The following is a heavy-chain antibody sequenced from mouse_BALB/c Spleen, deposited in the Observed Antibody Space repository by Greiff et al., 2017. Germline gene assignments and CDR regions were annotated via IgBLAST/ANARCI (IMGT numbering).Heavy chain of an antibody. CDR1: GFNIKDYY. CDR2: IDPENGNT. V-gene: IGHV14-1*02. D-gene: IGHD1-2*01. J-gene: IGHJ2*01. CDR3: ARGGLRLRTYFDY. Sequence: VQLQQSGAELVKPGASVKLSCTASGFNIKDYYMHWVKQRPEQGLEWIGWIDPENGNTIYDPKFQGKASITADTSSNTAYLQLSSLTSEDTAVYYCARGGLRLRTYFDYWGQGTTLTVSS.